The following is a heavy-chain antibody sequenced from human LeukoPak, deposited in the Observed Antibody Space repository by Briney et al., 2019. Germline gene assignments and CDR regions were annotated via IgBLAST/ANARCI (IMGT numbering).Heavy chain of an antibody. J-gene: IGHJ4*02. CDR1: GFTFSSYW. CDR3: VREGAYSPSSPDGY. Sequence: GGSLKLSCAASGFTFSSYWISWVRQAPGKRLEWVANINQDGSKKYYVDYVKGRFIISRDNATNSLFLQMNILTAEDTAIYYCVREGAYSPSSPDGYWGQGTLVSVSS. V-gene: IGHV3-7*01. CDR2: INQDGSKK. D-gene: IGHD6-6*01.